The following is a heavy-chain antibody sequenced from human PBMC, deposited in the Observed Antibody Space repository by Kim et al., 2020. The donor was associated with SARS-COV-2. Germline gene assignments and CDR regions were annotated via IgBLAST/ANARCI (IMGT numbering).Heavy chain of an antibody. D-gene: IGHD6-13*01. V-gene: IGHV1-18*04. CDR2: ISAYNGNT. Sequence: ASVKVSCKASGYTFTSYGISWVRQAPGQGLEWMGWISAYNGNTNYAQKLQGRVTMTTDTSTSTAYMELRSLRSDDTAVYYCARDPGLYSSSWLYYYYGMDVWGQGTTVTVSS. CDR1: GYTFTSYG. CDR3: ARDPGLYSSSWLYYYYGMDV. J-gene: IGHJ6*02.